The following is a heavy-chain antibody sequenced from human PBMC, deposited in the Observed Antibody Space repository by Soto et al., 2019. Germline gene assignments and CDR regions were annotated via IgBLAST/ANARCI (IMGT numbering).Heavy chain of an antibody. D-gene: IGHD4-17*01. CDR2: INHSGST. J-gene: IGHJ4*02. V-gene: IGHV4-34*01. Sequence: PSETLSLTCAVYGGSFSGYYWSWIRQPPGKGLEWIGEINHSGSTNYNPSLKSRVTISVDTSKNQFSLKLSSVTAADTAVYYCARAYGDYGLDYWGRGTLVTVSS. CDR1: GGSFSGYY. CDR3: ARAYGDYGLDY.